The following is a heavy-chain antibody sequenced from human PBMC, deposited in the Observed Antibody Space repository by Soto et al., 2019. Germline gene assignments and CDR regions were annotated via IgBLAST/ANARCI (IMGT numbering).Heavy chain of an antibody. CDR1: GGSVSSGSYY. CDR2: IYYSGNT. J-gene: IGHJ5*02. CDR3: ARVQRSIVSPWFDP. D-gene: IGHD2-15*01. V-gene: IGHV4-61*01. Sequence: SEILSLTCTVSGGSVSSGSYYWSWIRQPPGKGLEWIGDIYYSGNTNYNPSLKSRVTISVDTSKNQFSLKVTSVTAADTAVYYCARVQRSIVSPWFDPWGQGTLVTVSS.